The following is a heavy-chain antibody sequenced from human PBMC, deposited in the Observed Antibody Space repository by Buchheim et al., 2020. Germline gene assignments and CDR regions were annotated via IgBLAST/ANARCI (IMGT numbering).Heavy chain of an antibody. CDR2: IKGDGSSI. D-gene: IGHD1-26*01. V-gene: IGHV3-74*01. J-gene: IGHJ4*02. CDR1: GFPFSTYW. Sequence: EVQLVESGGGLVQPGGSLRLSCEASGFPFSTYWMHWVRQAPGKGLVWVSRIKGDGSSIEYADSVKGRFTVSRDNAKNTLYLQMSSLRAEDTAVYYCVKDGPGKTCVGYWGQGTL. CDR3: VKDGPGKTCVGY.